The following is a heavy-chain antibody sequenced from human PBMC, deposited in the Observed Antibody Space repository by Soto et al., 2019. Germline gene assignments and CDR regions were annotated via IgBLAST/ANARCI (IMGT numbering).Heavy chain of an antibody. V-gene: IGHV4-59*01. D-gene: IGHD2-2*01. CDR2: IYYSGIT. Sequence: PSETLSLTCTVSGGSISSYYWSWIRQPPGKGLEWIGYIYYSGITIYNPSLKSRVTISVDTSKNQFSLKLSSVTAADTAVYYCARVSTVGGAFDIWGQGTMVTVSS. CDR1: GGSISSYY. CDR3: ARVSTVGGAFDI. J-gene: IGHJ3*02.